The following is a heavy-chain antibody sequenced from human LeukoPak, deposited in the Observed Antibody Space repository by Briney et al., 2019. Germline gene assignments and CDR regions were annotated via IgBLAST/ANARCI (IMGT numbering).Heavy chain of an antibody. CDR3: AKPRVEATIRTSFDY. V-gene: IGHV3-23*01. CDR1: GFTFSSYA. Sequence: PGGSLRLSCAASGFTFSSYAMSWVRQAPGKGLEWVSAISGSGGSTYYADSVKGRFTISRDNSKNTLYLQMNSLRAEDTAVYYCAKPRVEATIRTSFDYWGQGTLVTVSS. J-gene: IGHJ4*02. D-gene: IGHD5-12*01. CDR2: ISGSGGST.